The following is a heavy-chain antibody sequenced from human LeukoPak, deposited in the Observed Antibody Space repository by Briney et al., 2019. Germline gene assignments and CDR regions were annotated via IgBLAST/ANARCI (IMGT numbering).Heavy chain of an antibody. J-gene: IGHJ6*02. V-gene: IGHV3-48*03. D-gene: IGHD3-3*02. CDR1: GFTFSTYE. CDR2: ISSSGSTI. Sequence: GGSLRLSCAASGFTFSTYEMNWVRQAPGKGLEWVSYISSSGSTINYADSVKGRFTISRDNAKNSLYLQMNSLRAEDTALYYCARDRISANRGYAMDVWGRGAAVTVSS. CDR3: ARDRISANRGYAMDV.